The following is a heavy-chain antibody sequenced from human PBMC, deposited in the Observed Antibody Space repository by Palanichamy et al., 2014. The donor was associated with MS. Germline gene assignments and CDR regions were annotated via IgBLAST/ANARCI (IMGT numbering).Heavy chain of an antibody. Sequence: QVQLVQSGAEVRKPGASVKISCKASGYIFSGYYIHWVRQAPGQGLEWMGWIIPNSGDTDYAQKFQGRATMTRDTSISAAYMELSRLTSDDTAVYYCASVGDGLVATVETVADGYHYWGQGTLVTVSS. CDR1: GYIFSGYY. J-gene: IGHJ4*02. CDR2: IIPNSGDT. CDR3: ASVGDGLVATVETVADGYHY. V-gene: IGHV1-2*02. D-gene: IGHD5-24*01.